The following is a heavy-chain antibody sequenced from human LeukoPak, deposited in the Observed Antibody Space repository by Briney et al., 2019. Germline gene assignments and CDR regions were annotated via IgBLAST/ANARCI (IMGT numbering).Heavy chain of an antibody. J-gene: IGHJ3*02. Sequence: SETLSLTCAVPGYSIISGYYWGWIRQPPGKGLGWFGSIFHSGSTYYNPSLKSRVTISVDTSKNQFSLKLSSVTAADTAVYYCAKHAPKEGWCSSTSCYTQAFDIWGQGTMVTVSS. CDR3: AKHAPKEGWCSSTSCYTQAFDI. CDR2: IFHSGST. CDR1: GYSIISGYY. V-gene: IGHV4-38-2*01. D-gene: IGHD2-2*02.